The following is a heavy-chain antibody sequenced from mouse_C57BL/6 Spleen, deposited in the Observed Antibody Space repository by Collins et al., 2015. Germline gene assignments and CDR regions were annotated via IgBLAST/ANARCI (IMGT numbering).Heavy chain of an antibody. CDR1: GYTFTDYN. J-gene: IGHJ4*01. D-gene: IGHD1-1*01. V-gene: IGHV1-22*01. CDR3: ARGGLTTVAAPGAMDY. Sequence: EVQLQQSGPELVKTGASVKMSCKASGYTFTDYNMHWMKQSHGKSLEWIGYINPNNGGTTYNQKFKGKATLTVNKSSSTAYMELRSLTSDDSVVYYCARGGLTTVAAPGAMDYWGQGTSVTVSS. CDR2: INPNNGGT.